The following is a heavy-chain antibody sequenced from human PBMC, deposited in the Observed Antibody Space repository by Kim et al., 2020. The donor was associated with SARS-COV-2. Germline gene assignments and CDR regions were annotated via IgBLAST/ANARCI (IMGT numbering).Heavy chain of an antibody. CDR2: IVSAYDTV. V-gene: IGHV1-69*13. J-gene: IGHJ6*02. D-gene: IGHD1-1*01. Sequence: SVKVSCKASGDTFSGHAINWVRQAPGQGLEWMGGIVSAYDTVNYAQKFQGRVTITADESTSTAYLELSSLTSDDTAVYYCARDLDRTPIDTSGMDVWGRGTTVIVSS. CDR1: GDTFSGHA. CDR3: ARDLDRTPIDTSGMDV.